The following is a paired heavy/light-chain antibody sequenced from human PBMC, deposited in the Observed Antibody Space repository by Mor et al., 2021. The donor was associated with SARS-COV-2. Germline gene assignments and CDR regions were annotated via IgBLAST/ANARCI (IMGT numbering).Light chain of an antibody. CDR1: QGIRND. V-gene: IGKV1-17*01. J-gene: IGKJ2*01. Sequence: DIQMTQSPSSLSASVGDRVTITCRASQGIRNDLGWYQQKPGKAPKRLIYGASSLQSGVPSRFSGSGSGTEFTLTISSLQPEDFATYYCLQHNSYPHTFGQGTKLEIK. CDR2: GAS. CDR3: LQHNSYPHT.
Heavy chain of an antibody. D-gene: IGHD1-26*01. V-gene: IGHV3-21*01. CDR3: ARDWGSYYTQDFDY. CDR2: ISSGSSYI. CDR1: GFTVSSYD. J-gene: IGHJ4*02. Sequence: EVQLVESGGGLVKPGGSLRLSCAASGFTVSSYDMNWVRQAPGKGLEWVSSISSGSSYIHYADSVKGRFTISKDNAKNSLYLQMNSLRDEDTAVYYCARDWGSYYTQDFDYWGQGTLVTVSS.